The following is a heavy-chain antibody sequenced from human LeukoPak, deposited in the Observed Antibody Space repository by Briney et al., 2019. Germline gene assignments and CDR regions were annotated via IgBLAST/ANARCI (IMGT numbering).Heavy chain of an antibody. Sequence: GGSLRLSCAASGFTFSIYAMSWVRQAPGKGLEWVSAISGSGGSTYYADSVKGRFTISRDNSKNTLYLQMNSLRAEDTAVYYCAKCIVGATAPFDYWGQGTLVTVSS. CDR2: ISGSGGST. J-gene: IGHJ4*02. V-gene: IGHV3-23*01. CDR1: GFTFSIYA. CDR3: AKCIVGATAPFDY. D-gene: IGHD1-26*01.